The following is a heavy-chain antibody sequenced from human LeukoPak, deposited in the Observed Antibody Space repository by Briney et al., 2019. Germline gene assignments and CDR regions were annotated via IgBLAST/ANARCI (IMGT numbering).Heavy chain of an antibody. Sequence: SETLSLTCAVSGASISSSNWWSWVRQPPGKGLEWIGEIYHSGTTNYNPSLKGRVTISVDTSKNQFSLKLSSVTAADTAVYYCARVLAVAGAHFDYWGQGTLVTVSS. D-gene: IGHD6-19*01. CDR3: ARVLAVAGAHFDY. V-gene: IGHV4-4*02. CDR1: GASISSSNW. CDR2: IYHSGTT. J-gene: IGHJ4*02.